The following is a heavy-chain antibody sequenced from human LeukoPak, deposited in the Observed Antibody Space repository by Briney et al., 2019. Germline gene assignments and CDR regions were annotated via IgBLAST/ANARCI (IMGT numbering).Heavy chain of an antibody. CDR1: GYTFTGYY. Sequence: RVASVKVSCKASGYTFTGYYMHWVRQAPGQGLEWMGWINPNSGGTNYAQKFQGRVTMTRDTSISTAYMELSRLRSDDTAVYYCARCSPGDSSNFYAVLQYWGQGTQVTVST. CDR3: ARCSPGDSSNFYAVLQY. D-gene: IGHD3-22*01. V-gene: IGHV1-2*02. J-gene: IGHJ4*02. CDR2: INPNSGGT.